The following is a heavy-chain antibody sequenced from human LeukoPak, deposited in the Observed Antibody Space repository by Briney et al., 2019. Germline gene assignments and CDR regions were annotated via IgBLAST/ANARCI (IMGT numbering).Heavy chain of an antibody. Sequence: GESLKISCKGSGYSFTSYWIGWVRQMPGKVLEWMGIIYPGDSDTRYSPSFQGQVTMSADKSISTAYLQWSSLKASDTAMYYCARRGYSGYESAWFDPWGQGTLVTVSS. V-gene: IGHV5-51*01. CDR1: GYSFTSYW. D-gene: IGHD5-12*01. J-gene: IGHJ5*02. CDR3: ARRGYSGYESAWFDP. CDR2: IYPGDSDT.